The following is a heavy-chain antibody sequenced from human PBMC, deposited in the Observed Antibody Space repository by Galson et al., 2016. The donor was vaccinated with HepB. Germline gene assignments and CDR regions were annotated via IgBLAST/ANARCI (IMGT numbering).Heavy chain of an antibody. CDR1: GGSVSSGGFS. V-gene: IGHV4-30-2*01. Sequence: TLSLTCAVSGGSVSSGGFSWSWIRQPPGKGLEWIGYIYYSGSTYYNPSLKRRVTISIDRSKNQFSLKLSSVTAADTAVYFCARAWGSRLTPSNWYFDLWGRGTLVSVSS. CDR3: ARAWGSRLTPSNWYFDL. CDR2: IYYSGST. J-gene: IGHJ2*01. D-gene: IGHD3-16*01.